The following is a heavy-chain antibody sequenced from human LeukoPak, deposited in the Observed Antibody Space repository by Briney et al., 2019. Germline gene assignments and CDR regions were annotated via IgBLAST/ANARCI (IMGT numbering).Heavy chain of an antibody. CDR1: GFTFSSYG. D-gene: IGHD5-12*01. CDR3: AKVGWLRNYFDY. V-gene: IGHV3-30*02. Sequence: GGSLRLSCAASGFTFSSYGMHWVRQAPGKGLEWVAFIRYDGSNKYCAGSVKGRFTISRDNSKNTLYLQMNSLRAEDTAVYYCAKVGWLRNYFDYWGQGTLVTVSS. J-gene: IGHJ4*02. CDR2: IRYDGSNK.